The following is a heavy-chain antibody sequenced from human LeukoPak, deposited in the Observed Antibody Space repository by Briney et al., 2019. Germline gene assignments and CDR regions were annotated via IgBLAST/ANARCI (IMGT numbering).Heavy chain of an antibody. CDR2: IYYSGST. CDR3: AREGIAVAGTLDFDY. V-gene: IGHV4-59*12. J-gene: IGHJ4*02. CDR1: GGSISSCY. D-gene: IGHD6-19*01. Sequence: SETLSLTCTVSGGSISSCYWSWIRQPPGKGLEWIGYIYYSGSTNYNPSLKSRVTISVDTSKNQFSLKLSSVTAADTAVYYCAREGIAVAGTLDFDYWGQGTLVTVSS.